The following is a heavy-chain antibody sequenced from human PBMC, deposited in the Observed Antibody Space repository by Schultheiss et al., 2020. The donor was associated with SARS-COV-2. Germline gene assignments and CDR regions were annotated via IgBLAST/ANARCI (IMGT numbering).Heavy chain of an antibody. CDR1: GFIFSNYV. Sequence: GGSLRLSCAGSGFIFSNYVMDWVRQAPGKGLEWVGRIKSKTDGGTTDYAAPVKGRFTISRDDSKNTLYLQMNSLKTEDTAVYYCTTAVGYCSSTSCRTDYWGQGTLVTVSS. CDR2: IKSKTDGGTT. CDR3: TTAVGYCSSTSCRTDY. J-gene: IGHJ4*02. D-gene: IGHD2-2*01. V-gene: IGHV3-15*01.